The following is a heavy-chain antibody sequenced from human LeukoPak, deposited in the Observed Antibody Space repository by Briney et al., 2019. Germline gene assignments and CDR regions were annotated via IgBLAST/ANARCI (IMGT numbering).Heavy chain of an antibody. CDR1: EFTFSSYA. CDR3: AKDSTIFGANTHFDY. CDR2: IVGSGDYT. J-gene: IGHJ4*02. Sequence: GGPLRLSCAASEFTFSSYAMSWVRQAPGKGLEGGSAIVGSGDYTYYADSVKGRFTISRDNSKNTLYLHMNSLRVEDTALYYCAKDSTIFGANTHFDYWGQGTPVTVSS. D-gene: IGHD3-3*01. V-gene: IGHV3-23*01.